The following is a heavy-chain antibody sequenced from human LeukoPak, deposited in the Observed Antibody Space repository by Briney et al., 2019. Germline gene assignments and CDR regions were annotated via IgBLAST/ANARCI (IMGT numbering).Heavy chain of an antibody. CDR2: ISGSGGGT. CDR1: GITLSNYA. Sequence: GESLRLSCAVSGITLSNYAMSWDRQAPGKGLEWVAGISGSGGGTHYADSVKGRFTISRDNPKNTLYLQMNNLRAGDTAVYFCAKRGVVIRVILVGFHKEAYYFDSWGQGALVTVSS. D-gene: IGHD3-22*01. V-gene: IGHV3-23*01. CDR3: AKRGVVIRVILVGFHKEAYYFDS. J-gene: IGHJ4*02.